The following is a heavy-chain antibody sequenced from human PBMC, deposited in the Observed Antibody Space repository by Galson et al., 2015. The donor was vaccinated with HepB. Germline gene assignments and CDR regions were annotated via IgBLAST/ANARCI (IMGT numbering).Heavy chain of an antibody. CDR2: ISYSGST. CDR1: GGSISSYY. D-gene: IGHD3-3*01. CDR3: ARRAAGNYDFWSFDY. J-gene: IGHJ4*02. V-gene: IGHV4-59*08. Sequence: LSLTCSVSGGSISSYYWSWIRQPPGKGLQWIGYISYSGSTIYNPSLKSRVTISVDTSKNQFSLKLTSVTAAAPAVYYCARRAAGNYDFWSFDYWGQGTLVTVSS.